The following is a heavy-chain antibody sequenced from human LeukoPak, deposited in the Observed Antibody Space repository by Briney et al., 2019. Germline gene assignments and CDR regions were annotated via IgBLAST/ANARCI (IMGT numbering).Heavy chain of an antibody. D-gene: IGHD3-22*01. CDR2: IYYSGST. J-gene: IGHJ4*02. V-gene: IGHV4-59*01. Sequence: SETLSLTCTVSGGSISSYYWSWIRQPPGKGLEWIGYIYYSGSTNYNPSLKRRGTTSVDTSKNQFSLQLSSGTAADTAVYYCARGQRYYYDSSGPYYFDYWGQGTLVTVSS. CDR1: GGSISSYY. CDR3: ARGQRYYYDSSGPYYFDY.